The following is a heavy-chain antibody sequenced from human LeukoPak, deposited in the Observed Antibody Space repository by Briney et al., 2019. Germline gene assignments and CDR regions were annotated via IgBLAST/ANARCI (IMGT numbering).Heavy chain of an antibody. CDR2: MNPNSGNT. J-gene: IGHJ4*02. Sequence: WASVKVSCKASGYTFTSYDINWVRQATGQGLEWMGWMNPNSGNTGYAQKFQGRVTLTRNTSISTAYMELSSLRSEDTAVYYCARGGRIWSGFGKDEPPICWGQGTLVTVSS. D-gene: IGHD3-3*01. CDR3: ARGGRIWSGFGKDEPPIC. CDR1: GYTFTSYD. V-gene: IGHV1-8*01.